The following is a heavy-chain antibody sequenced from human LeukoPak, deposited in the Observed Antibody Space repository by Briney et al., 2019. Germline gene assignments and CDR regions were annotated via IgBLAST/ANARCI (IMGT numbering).Heavy chain of an antibody. D-gene: IGHD6-19*01. Sequence: ASVKVSCKASGDTLNTFAIAWVRQAPGQGVGWMGGIIAIFGTQNYAQNFQGRVTIGADRTAYPAYLELSSLISEETAVYYCAHVGAGGIGVRILGSFDYWGQGTLVTVSS. CDR2: IIAIFGTQ. CDR3: AHVGAGGIGVRILGSFDY. J-gene: IGHJ4*02. CDR1: GDTLNTFA. V-gene: IGHV1-69*06.